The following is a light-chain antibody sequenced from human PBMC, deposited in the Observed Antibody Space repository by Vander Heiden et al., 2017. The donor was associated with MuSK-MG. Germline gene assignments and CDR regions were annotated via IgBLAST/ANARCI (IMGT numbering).Light chain of an antibody. CDR2: EAS. J-gene: IGKJ1*01. V-gene: IGKV1-5*03. CDR3: QQYSAYWT. CDR1: PRLSSS. Sequence: DIQMTQSPSTLTASVGVRVTITCRASPRLSSSLDWYQQKPGKAPKLLIYEASTQETGVPSRFSGSGSGTEFTLSSSSLQPDDCATYYRQQYSAYWTFGQGTKVEIK.